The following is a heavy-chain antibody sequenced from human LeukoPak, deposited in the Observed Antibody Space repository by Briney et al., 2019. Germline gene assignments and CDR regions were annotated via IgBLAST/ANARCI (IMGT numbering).Heavy chain of an antibody. CDR3: ARETSQKGAHYMDV. V-gene: IGHV4-61*02. J-gene: IGHJ6*03. CDR1: GDSISRGSYY. D-gene: IGHD3-16*01. Sequence: SETLSLTCTVSGDSISRGSYYWNWIRQPAGKGLEWIGRIYTSGSTNYNPSLKSRVTISVDTSKNQFSLKLSSVTAADTAVYYCARETSQKGAHYMDVWGKGTTVTISS. CDR2: IYTSGST.